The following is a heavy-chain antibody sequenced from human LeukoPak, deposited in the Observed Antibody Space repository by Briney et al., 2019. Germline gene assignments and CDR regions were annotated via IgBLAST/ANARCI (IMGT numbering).Heavy chain of an antibody. D-gene: IGHD6-6*01. CDR2: INHSGST. V-gene: IGHV4-34*01. CDR3: ARDLPAWYSSSSWDGMDV. CDR1: GGSFSGYY. J-gene: IGHJ6*02. Sequence: SETLSLTCAVYGGSFSGYYWSWIRQPPGKGLEWIGEINHSGSTNYNPSLKSRVTISVDASKNQFSLKLSSVTAADTAVYYCARDLPAWYSSSSWDGMDVWGQGTTVTVSS.